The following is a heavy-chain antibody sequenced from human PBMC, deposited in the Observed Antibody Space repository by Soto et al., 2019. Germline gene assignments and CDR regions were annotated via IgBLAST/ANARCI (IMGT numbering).Heavy chain of an antibody. CDR3: ARYPGYDYGDYLIFDY. CDR2: IYYSGST. V-gene: IGHV4-31*03. J-gene: IGHJ4*02. Sequence: TLSLPCTVSGGSISSGGYYWSSIRQHPGKGLEWIGYIYYSGSTYYNPSLKSRVTISVDTSKNQFSLKLSSVTAADTAVYYCARYPGYDYGDYLIFDYWGQGTLVTVSS. CDR1: GGSISSGGYY. D-gene: IGHD4-17*01.